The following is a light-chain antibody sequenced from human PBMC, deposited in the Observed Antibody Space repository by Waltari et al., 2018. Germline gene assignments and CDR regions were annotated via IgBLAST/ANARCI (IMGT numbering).Light chain of an antibody. CDR3: AAWDDNLNAVV. Sequence: QSVLTQPPSVSEAPRQRVTIPCSGSSSNIGNNVVNWYQQVPGEAPKLLIYYDDMLPSGVSDRFSGSRSGTSASLAISGLQSEDEADYYCAAWDDNLNAVVFGGGTKVTVL. CDR1: SSNIGNNV. CDR2: YDD. V-gene: IGLV1-36*01. J-gene: IGLJ2*01.